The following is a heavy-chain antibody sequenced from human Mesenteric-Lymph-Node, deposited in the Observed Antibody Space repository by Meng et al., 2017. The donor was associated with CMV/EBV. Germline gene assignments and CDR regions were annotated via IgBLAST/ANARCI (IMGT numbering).Heavy chain of an antibody. CDR2: INGGGGTT. V-gene: IGHV3-23*01. Sequence: GESLKISCAASGFTFSIYAMNWVRQAPGKGLEWASGINGGGGTTHYTDSVKGRFTISRDNSKDTVYLHMKSLRAEDTAVYYCAKVHYYDSSGRFDYWGQGTLVTVSS. J-gene: IGHJ4*02. CDR3: AKVHYYDSSGRFDY. CDR1: GFTFSIYA. D-gene: IGHD3-22*01.